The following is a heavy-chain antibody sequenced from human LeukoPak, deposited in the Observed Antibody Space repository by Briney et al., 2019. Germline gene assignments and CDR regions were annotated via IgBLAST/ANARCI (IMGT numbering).Heavy chain of an antibody. CDR2: MNPNSSNT. D-gene: IGHD6-19*01. Sequence: ASVKVSCQASGYTFTCYVMNGVRPATGQELEWMGWMNPNSSNTGYAHKFQGRVTITRNIAISTAYMELSRLRSEATDVDYYARVGSSSGWYYYYMDVWSKGTTVTVSS. CDR1: GYTFTCYV. CDR3: ARVGSSSGWYYYYMDV. J-gene: IGHJ6*03. V-gene: IGHV1-8*03.